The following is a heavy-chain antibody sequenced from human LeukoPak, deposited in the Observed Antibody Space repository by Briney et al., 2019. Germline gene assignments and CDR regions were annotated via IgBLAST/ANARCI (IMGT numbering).Heavy chain of an antibody. V-gene: IGHV4-59*01. Sequence: ETLSLTCTVSGGSISSYYWSWIRQPSGKGLEWIGYIYYSGSTNYNPSLKSRVTISVDTSKNQFSLKLSSVTAADTAVYYCARVNPGYRPDAFDIWGQGTMVTVSS. CDR2: IYYSGST. CDR3: ARVNPGYRPDAFDI. J-gene: IGHJ3*02. CDR1: GGSISSYY. D-gene: IGHD6-13*01.